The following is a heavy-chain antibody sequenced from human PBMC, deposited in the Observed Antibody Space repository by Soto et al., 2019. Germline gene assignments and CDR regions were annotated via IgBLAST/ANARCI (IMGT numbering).Heavy chain of an antibody. CDR2: ISYSGST. V-gene: IGHV4-61*01. Sequence: SETLSLTCTVSGVSVTSASFYWNWIRQPPGKALEWIGFISYSGSTNSNPSLRSRVTISVDTSKNQFSLKLNSVTAADTAVYFCARGDAINWFDPWGPATLVTV. CDR1: GVSVTSASFY. CDR3: ARGDAINWFDP. D-gene: IGHD2-2*01. J-gene: IGHJ5*02.